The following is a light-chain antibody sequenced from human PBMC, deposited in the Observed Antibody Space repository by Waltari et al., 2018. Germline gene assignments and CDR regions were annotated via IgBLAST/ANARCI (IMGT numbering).Light chain of an antibody. CDR1: QSVSSSY. J-gene: IGKJ1*01. CDR2: GAS. CDR3: QQYGSSPWT. V-gene: IGKV3-20*01. Sequence: ELVLTQSPGTLSLSPGERGTLSCRASQSVSSSYLAWYQQKPGQAPRVLIHGASNRATGIPDRFSGSGSGTDFTLTISRLEPEDFAVYYCQQYGSSPWTFGQGTKVEIK.